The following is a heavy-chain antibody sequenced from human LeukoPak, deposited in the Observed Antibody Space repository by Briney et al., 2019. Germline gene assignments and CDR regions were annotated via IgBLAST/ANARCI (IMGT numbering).Heavy chain of an antibody. D-gene: IGHD2-15*01. CDR1: GLSLSNNY. Sequence: PGGAVRLSCVACGLSLSNNYMSWVGQAPGKGVEGVSVISSACRTYYADSVNPRFTISRHISKNTLFLLMNSLTVEDTAIYYCARVAYTSSWGERYYFDYWGQATLVTVSS. J-gene: IGHJ4*02. V-gene: IGHV3-66*01. CDR2: ISSACRT. CDR3: ARVAYTSSWGERYYFDY.